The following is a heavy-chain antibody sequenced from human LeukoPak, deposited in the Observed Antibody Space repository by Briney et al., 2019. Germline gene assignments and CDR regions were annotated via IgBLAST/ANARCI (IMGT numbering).Heavy chain of an antibody. J-gene: IGHJ5*02. CDR3: ARIYCSGGSCYPHWFDP. CDR2: IYYSGST. CDR1: GGSISSYY. Sequence: SETLSLTCTVSGGSISSYYWSWIRQPPGKGLEWIGYIYYSGSTNYNPSLKSRVTISVDTSKSQFSLKLGSVTAVDTAVYYCARIYCSGGSCYPHWFDPWGQGTLVTVSS. D-gene: IGHD2-15*01. V-gene: IGHV4-59*01.